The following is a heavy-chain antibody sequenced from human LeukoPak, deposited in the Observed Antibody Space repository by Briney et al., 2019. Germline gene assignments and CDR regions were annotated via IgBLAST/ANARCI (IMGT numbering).Heavy chain of an antibody. V-gene: IGHV4-4*07. J-gene: IGHJ3*02. Sequence: SETLSLTCTVSGGSISSYYWSWIRQPAGKGLEWIGRIYTSGSTDYNPSLKSRVAMSVDTSKNQFSLKLSSVTAADTAVYYCVRGRYDSSGYFALDIWGQGTMVTVSS. CDR1: GGSISSYY. CDR2: IYTSGST. CDR3: VRGRYDSSGYFALDI. D-gene: IGHD3-22*01.